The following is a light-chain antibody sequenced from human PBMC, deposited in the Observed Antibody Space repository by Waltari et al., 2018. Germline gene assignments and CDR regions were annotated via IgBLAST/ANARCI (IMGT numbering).Light chain of an antibody. V-gene: IGKV3-20*01. J-gene: IGKJ2*01. CDR3: QQHGSSPYT. CDR2: VAS. CDR1: PSVSRNY. Sequence: EVVLTQSPGTLSLSPGERAALSCRASPSVSRNYLAWYQQKPGQAPRLLISVASSRATGIPDRFSGSGSGTDFTLTISRLEPEDFAVYYCQQHGSSPYTFGQGTKLEIK.